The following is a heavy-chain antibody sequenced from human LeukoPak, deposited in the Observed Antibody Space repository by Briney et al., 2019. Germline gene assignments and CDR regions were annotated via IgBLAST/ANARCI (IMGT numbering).Heavy chain of an antibody. V-gene: IGHV3-30*03. CDR2: ISYDGSNK. J-gene: IGHJ4*02. Sequence: GGSLRLSCAASGFTFSSYGMHWVRQAPGKGLDWVAVISYDGSNKYYADSVKGRFTISRDNSKNTLYLQMNSLRAEDTAVYYCARELAGSRWDYFDFWGQGTLVTVSS. CDR3: ARELAGSRWDYFDF. D-gene: IGHD4-23*01. CDR1: GFTFSSYG.